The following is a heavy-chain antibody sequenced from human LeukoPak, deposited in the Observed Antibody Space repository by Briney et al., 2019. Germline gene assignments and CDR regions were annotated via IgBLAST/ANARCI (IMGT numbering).Heavy chain of an antibody. CDR3: ARVAGATFYDAFDI. Sequence: SETLSLTCTVSGGSISSSSYYWGWIRQPPGKGLEWIGSIYYSGSTYYNPSLKSRVTISVDTSKNQFSLKLSSVTAADTAVYYCARVAGATFYDAFDIWGQGTMVTVSS. CDR1: GGSISSSSYY. D-gene: IGHD1-26*01. CDR2: IYYSGST. V-gene: IGHV4-39*07. J-gene: IGHJ3*02.